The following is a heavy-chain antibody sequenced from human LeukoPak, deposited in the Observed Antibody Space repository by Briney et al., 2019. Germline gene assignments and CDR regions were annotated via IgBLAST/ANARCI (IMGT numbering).Heavy chain of an antibody. D-gene: IGHD2-15*01. CDR3: AKDLRRYCSGGSCLHNWFDP. CDR1: GFTFSSYS. Sequence: PGGSLRLSCAASGFTFSSYSMNWVRQAPGKGLEWVSSISSSSSYIYYADSVKGRFTISRDNSKNTLYLQMNSLRAEDTAVYYCAKDLRRYCSGGSCLHNWFDPWGQGTLVTVSS. V-gene: IGHV3-21*01. J-gene: IGHJ5*02. CDR2: ISSSSSYI.